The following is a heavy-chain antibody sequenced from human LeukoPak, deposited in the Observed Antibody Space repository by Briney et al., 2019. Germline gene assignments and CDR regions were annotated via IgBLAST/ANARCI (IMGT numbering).Heavy chain of an antibody. Sequence: SETLSLTCSVSGGSMSGHYWTRIQQPPGKGLEWIGYIYFTGTTNYYPSLQSRVTISLDTSKNQIALKLRSVTAADTAVYYCARGGSWYGDWGQGTLVTVSS. CDR2: IYFTGTT. D-gene: IGHD6-13*01. J-gene: IGHJ1*01. CDR1: GGSMSGHY. CDR3: ARGGSWYGD. V-gene: IGHV4-59*08.